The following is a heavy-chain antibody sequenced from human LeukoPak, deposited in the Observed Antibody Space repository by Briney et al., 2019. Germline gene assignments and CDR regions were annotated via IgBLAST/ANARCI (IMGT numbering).Heavy chain of an antibody. D-gene: IGHD4-17*01. CDR3: ARVYGDYLSHYYYGMDV. Sequence: HPGGSLRLSCAASGFTFSSYGMHWVRQAPGKGLEWVAVIWYDGSNKYYADSVKGRFTIPRDNSKNTLYLQMNSLRAEDTAVYYCARVYGDYLSHYYYGMDVWGQGTTVTVSS. CDR1: GFTFSSYG. CDR2: IWYDGSNK. V-gene: IGHV3-33*01. J-gene: IGHJ6*02.